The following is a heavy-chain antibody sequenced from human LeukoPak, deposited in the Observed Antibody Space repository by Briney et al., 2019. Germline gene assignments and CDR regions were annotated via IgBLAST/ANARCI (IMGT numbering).Heavy chain of an antibody. CDR1: GFTFGDYA. D-gene: IGHD1-26*01. J-gene: IGHJ1*01. CDR3: TRVRGSYYNAEYFQH. V-gene: IGHV3-49*04. Sequence: GGSLRLSCTASGFTFGDYAMSWVRQAPGKGLEWVGFIRSKAYGGTTEYAASVKGRSTISRDDSKSIAYLQMNSLKTEDTAVYYCTRVRGSYYNAEYFQHWGQGTLVTVSS. CDR2: IRSKAYGGTT.